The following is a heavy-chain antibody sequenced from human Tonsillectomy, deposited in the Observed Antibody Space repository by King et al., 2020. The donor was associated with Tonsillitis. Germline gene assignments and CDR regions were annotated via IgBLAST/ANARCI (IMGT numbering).Heavy chain of an antibody. CDR2: IYYSGTT. J-gene: IGHJ4*02. CDR1: GGSISSYY. V-gene: IGHV4-59*08. D-gene: IGHD5-24*01. Sequence: VQLQESGPGLVKPSETLSLTCTVSGGSISSYYWSWIRQPPGKGLEWIGYIYYSGTTNCNPSLKSRVTISIDTSKNQFSLKLSSVTAADTAVYYCASVVDGYNDYWGQGTLVTVSS. CDR3: ASVVDGYNDY.